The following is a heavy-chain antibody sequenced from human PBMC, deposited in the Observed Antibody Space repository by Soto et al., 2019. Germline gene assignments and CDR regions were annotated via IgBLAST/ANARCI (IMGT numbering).Heavy chain of an antibody. CDR2: IKSKTDGGTT. D-gene: IGHD3-3*01. Sequence: GGSLRLSCAASGFTFSNAWMSWVRQAPGKGLEWVGRIKSKTDGGTTDYAAPVKGRFTISRDDSKNTLYLQMNSLKTEDTAVYYCTTPTLRFLEWPNDYWGQGTLVTVSS. CDR3: TTPTLRFLEWPNDY. J-gene: IGHJ4*02. V-gene: IGHV3-15*01. CDR1: GFTFSNAW.